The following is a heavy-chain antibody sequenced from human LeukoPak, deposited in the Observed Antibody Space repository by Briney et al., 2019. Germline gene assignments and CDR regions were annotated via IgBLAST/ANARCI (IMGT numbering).Heavy chain of an antibody. D-gene: IGHD6-19*01. J-gene: IGHJ6*03. CDR1: GGSISSSSYY. CDR2: IYYSGST. Sequence: SETLSLTCTVSGGSISSSSYYWGWIRQPPGKGLEWIGSIYYSGSTYYNPSLKSRVTISVDTSKNQFSLKLSSVTAADTAVYYCARETLAVAGTLGYYYYYYMDVWGKGTTVTVSS. V-gene: IGHV4-39*07. CDR3: ARETLAVAGTLGYYYYYYMDV.